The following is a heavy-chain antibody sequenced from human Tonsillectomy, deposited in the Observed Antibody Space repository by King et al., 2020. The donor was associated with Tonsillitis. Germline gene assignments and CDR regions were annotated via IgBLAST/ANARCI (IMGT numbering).Heavy chain of an antibody. V-gene: IGHV1-69*01. Sequence: VQLVQSGAEVKKPGSSVKVSCKASGGTFSNYAVSWVRQAPGQGLEWMGGIIPIFGTPYYAQKFQGRVTITADESTSTAYMELSSLSSEDTAVYYCARESVDTAMVTSWFDSWGQGTLVTVSS. CDR3: ARESVDTAMVTSWFDS. CDR2: IIPIFGTP. D-gene: IGHD5-18*01. CDR1: GGTFSNYA. J-gene: IGHJ5*01.